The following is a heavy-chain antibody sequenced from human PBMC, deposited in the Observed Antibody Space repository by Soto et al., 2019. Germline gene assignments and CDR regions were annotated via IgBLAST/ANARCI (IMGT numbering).Heavy chain of an antibody. J-gene: IGHJ3*02. CDR3: AKDPHRASGLAFDI. V-gene: IGHV3-30*18. Sequence: GGSLRLSCAASGFTFSSYGMHWVRQAPGKGLEWVAVISYDGSNKYYADSVKGRFTISRDNSKNTLYLQMNSLRAEDTAVYYCAKDPHRASGLAFDIWGQGTMVTVSS. CDR1: GFTFSSYG. CDR2: ISYDGSNK.